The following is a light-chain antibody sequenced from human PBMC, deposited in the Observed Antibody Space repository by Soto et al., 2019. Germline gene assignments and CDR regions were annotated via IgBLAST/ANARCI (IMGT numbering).Light chain of an antibody. CDR1: SSNIGASSD. J-gene: IGLJ1*01. Sequence: QAVVTQPPSVSGAPGQRVTISCTGSSSNIGASSDVHWYQHLPGKAPKLLIYSNSHRPSGVPDRFSASKSGTSASLAITGLQAEDEGDYDCQCYDRSLNSLFVFGSGTKLTVL. CDR3: QCYDRSLNSLFV. CDR2: SNS. V-gene: IGLV1-40*01.